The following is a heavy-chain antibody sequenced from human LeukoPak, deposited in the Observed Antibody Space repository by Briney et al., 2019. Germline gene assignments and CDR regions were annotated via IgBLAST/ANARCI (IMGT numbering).Heavy chain of an antibody. V-gene: IGHV3-23*01. CDR1: GFTFSSYA. CDR3: AKEFARGYNYYDSSGYYYPFGY. CDR2: ISGSGGST. J-gene: IGHJ4*02. D-gene: IGHD3-22*01. Sequence: GRSLRLSCAASGFTFSSYAMSWVRQAPGKGLEWVSAISGSGGSTYYADSVKGRFTISRDNSKNTLYLQMDSLRAEDTAVYYCAKEFARGYNYYDSSGYYYPFGYWGQGTLVTVSS.